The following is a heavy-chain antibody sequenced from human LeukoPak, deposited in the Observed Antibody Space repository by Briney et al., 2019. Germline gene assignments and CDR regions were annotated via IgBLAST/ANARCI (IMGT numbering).Heavy chain of an antibody. CDR1: DGTISRSY. CDR2: IHDTGSS. V-gene: IGHV4-59*01. Sequence: PSGTLSLTCSVSDGTISRSYWSWIRQPPGKGLEWIGYIHDTGSSNYSPSLKSRVAISVDTSKSQFSLKLSSVTAADTAVYYCARGYSGHPYYFDYWGQGTLVTVSS. J-gene: IGHJ4*02. CDR3: ARGYSGHPYYFDY. D-gene: IGHD1-26*01.